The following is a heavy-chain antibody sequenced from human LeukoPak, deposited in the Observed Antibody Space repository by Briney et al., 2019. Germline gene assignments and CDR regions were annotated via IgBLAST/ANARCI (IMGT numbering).Heavy chain of an antibody. CDR3: ARDIRSHNGPGGYYYYYMDV. V-gene: IGHV4-4*07. J-gene: IGHJ6*03. D-gene: IGHD2-8*01. CDR1: GDSMSDSY. CDR2: IYASGST. Sequence: SETLSLTCTVSGDSMSDSYWGWIRQPAGKGLEWIGRIYASGSTNYNPSLKSRVTLSVDTSSNQFSLTLSSVTAADTAVYHCARDIRSHNGPGGYYYYYMDVWGKGTTVTVSS.